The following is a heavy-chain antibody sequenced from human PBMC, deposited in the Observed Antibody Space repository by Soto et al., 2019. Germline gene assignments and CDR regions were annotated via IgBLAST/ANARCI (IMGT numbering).Heavy chain of an antibody. D-gene: IGHD6-19*01. CDR3: ATMRIGSGPSGMDYFDY. J-gene: IGHJ4*02. V-gene: IGHV1-18*01. CDR2: ISAYNGNT. CDR1: GYTFTSYG. Sequence: GASVKVSCKASGYTFTSYGISWVRQAPGQGLEWMGWISAYNGNTNYAQKLQGRVTMTTDTSTSTAYMELRSLRSDDTAVYYCATMRIGSGPSGMDYFDYWGQGTLVTVSS.